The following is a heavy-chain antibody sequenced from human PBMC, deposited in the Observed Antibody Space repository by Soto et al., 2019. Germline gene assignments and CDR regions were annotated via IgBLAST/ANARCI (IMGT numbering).Heavy chain of an antibody. CDR1: GFTFSSYS. D-gene: IGHD3-10*01. CDR3: ARDDEDGSYCDLGY. Sequence: GVLRLSCAASGFTFSSYSMNWVRQAPGKGLEWVSYISSSSSTIYYADSVKGRFTISRDNAKNSLYLQMNSLRDEDTAVYYCARDDEDGSYCDLGYWGQGTLVTVSS. CDR2: ISSSSSTI. V-gene: IGHV3-48*02. J-gene: IGHJ4*02.